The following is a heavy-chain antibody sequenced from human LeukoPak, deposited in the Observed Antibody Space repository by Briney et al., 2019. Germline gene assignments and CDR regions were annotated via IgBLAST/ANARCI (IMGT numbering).Heavy chain of an antibody. CDR1: GGSFSGYY. CDR3: AGRIVGATTQS. D-gene: IGHD1-26*01. V-gene: IGHV4-34*01. Sequence: SETLSLTCAVYGGSFSGYYWSWIRQPPGKGLEWIGEIKHSGSTNYNPSLKSRVTISVDTSKNQFSLKLSSVTAADTAVYYCAGRIVGATTQSWGQGTLVTVSS. J-gene: IGHJ5*02. CDR2: IKHSGST.